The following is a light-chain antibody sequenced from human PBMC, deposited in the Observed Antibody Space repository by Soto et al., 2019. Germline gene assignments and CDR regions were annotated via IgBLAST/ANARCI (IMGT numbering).Light chain of an antibody. CDR3: QQYNDWPLT. CDR1: QSVNSN. V-gene: IGKV3-15*01. CDR2: GAS. J-gene: IGKJ4*01. Sequence: EKVMTQSPAALSVSPGERATLSCRASQSVNSNLAWYQQKAGQAPRLLLYGASTRATGIPARFSCSASGTEFTLTISSLQSEDSAVYYCQQYNDWPLTFGGGTKVEIK.